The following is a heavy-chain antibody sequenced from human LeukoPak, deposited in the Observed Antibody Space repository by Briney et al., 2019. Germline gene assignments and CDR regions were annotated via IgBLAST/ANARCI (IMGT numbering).Heavy chain of an antibody. V-gene: IGHV3-21*01. CDR3: ARDRVPAALNWFDP. D-gene: IGHD2-2*01. J-gene: IGHJ5*02. Sequence: PGGSLRLSXAASGFTFSSYSMNWVRQAPGKGLEWVSSISSSSSYIYYADSVKGRFTISRDNAKNSLYLQMNSLRAEDTAAYYCARDRVPAALNWFDPWGQGTLVTVSS. CDR1: GFTFSSYS. CDR2: ISSSSSYI.